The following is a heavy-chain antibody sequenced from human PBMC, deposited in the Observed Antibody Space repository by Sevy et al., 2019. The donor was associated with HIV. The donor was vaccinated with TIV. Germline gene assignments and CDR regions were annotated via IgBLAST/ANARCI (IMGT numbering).Heavy chain of an antibody. CDR3: ARLSWYSSGWLSFDT. CDR1: GGSISTISYY. J-gene: IGHJ5*02. V-gene: IGHV4-39*01. Sequence: SETLSLTCTVSGGSISTISYYWGWIRQPPGKGLEWIGTIYYSGSTYYNPSLKSRVTISVDTSKNQFSLKLSSVTAADTAVYYSARLSWYSSGWLSFDTWGQGTLVTVSS. D-gene: IGHD6-19*01. CDR2: IYYSGST.